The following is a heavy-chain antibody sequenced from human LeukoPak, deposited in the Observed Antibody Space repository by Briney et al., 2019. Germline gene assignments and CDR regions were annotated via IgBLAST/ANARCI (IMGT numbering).Heavy chain of an antibody. Sequence: PGGSLRLSCAASGFTFSDYAMGWVRQAPGQGLQWVSAIGGSGGTTYYADSVKGRFTISRDNSKNTLYLQMNSLRAEDTAVYYCARDVSPGIAVAGTLYWGQGTLVTVSS. D-gene: IGHD6-19*01. CDR2: IGGSGGTT. J-gene: IGHJ4*02. CDR3: ARDVSPGIAVAGTLY. CDR1: GFTFSDYA. V-gene: IGHV3-23*01.